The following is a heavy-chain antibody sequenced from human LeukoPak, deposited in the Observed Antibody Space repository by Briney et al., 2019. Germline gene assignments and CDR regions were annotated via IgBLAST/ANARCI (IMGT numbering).Heavy chain of an antibody. CDR2: INPGGGST. J-gene: IGHJ6*02. Sequence: ASVKVSCKAAGYIFTNYYMHWVRQAPGQGLEWMGIINPGGGSTSYAQKFQGRVTMTRDTSTSTVYMELSSLRSEDTAVYYCARADYGGNSDYYYYGMDVWGQGTTVIVSS. CDR1: GYIFTNYY. CDR3: ARADYGGNSDYYYYGMDV. D-gene: IGHD4-23*01. V-gene: IGHV1-46*01.